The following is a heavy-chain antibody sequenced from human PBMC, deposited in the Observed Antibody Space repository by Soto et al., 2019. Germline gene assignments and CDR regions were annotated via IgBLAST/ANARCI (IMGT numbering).Heavy chain of an antibody. D-gene: IGHD2-8*02. CDR1: GFTFSNSG. V-gene: IGHV3-30*18. Sequence: PGGSLRLSCAASGFTFSNSGMHWVRQAPGKGLEWVAVISYDGSNKYYADSVKGRFTISRDNSKNTLYLQMNSLRTEDTAVYYCTKDDARFWSWFDSWGQGTLVTVSS. CDR2: ISYDGSNK. CDR3: TKDDARFWSWFDS. J-gene: IGHJ5*01.